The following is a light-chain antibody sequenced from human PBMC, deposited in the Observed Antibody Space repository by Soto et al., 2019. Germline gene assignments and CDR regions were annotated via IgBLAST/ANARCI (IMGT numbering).Light chain of an antibody. CDR2: GAS. V-gene: IGKV1-5*01. CDR1: QSTDTW. J-gene: IGKJ1*01. CDR3: QQYNSYWT. Sequence: DIQMTQSPSTLSASIGDRVTITCRASQSTDTWLAWYQQRPGKAPKLLIYGASSLESGVPSKFSGSGSGTEFTLTISSLQPDDFATYYCQQYNSYWTFGQGTKVDIK.